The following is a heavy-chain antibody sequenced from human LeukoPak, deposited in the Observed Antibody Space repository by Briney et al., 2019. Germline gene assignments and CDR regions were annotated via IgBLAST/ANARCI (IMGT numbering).Heavy chain of an antibody. V-gene: IGHV3-23*01. Sequence: GGSLRLSCAASGFTFSSYAMSWVRQAPGKGLEWVSASSGSGGGTYYADSVKGQFTISRENAKNSLYLQMNSLRAGDTAVYYCAKDQSQYHFDYWGQGTLVTVSS. CDR1: GFTFSSYA. CDR2: SSGSGGGT. D-gene: IGHD2-2*01. CDR3: AKDQSQYHFDY. J-gene: IGHJ4*02.